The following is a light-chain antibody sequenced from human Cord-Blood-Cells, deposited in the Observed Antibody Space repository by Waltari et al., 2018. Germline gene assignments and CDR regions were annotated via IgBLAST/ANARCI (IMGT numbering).Light chain of an antibody. CDR3: SSYTSSSTPL. CDR2: DVS. Sequence: QSALPQPASVSGSPGQSITISCPGTSSDVGGYNYVSWYHQHPGKAPKLSIYDVSNRPSGVSNRFSGSKSGNPASLTISGLQAEDEADYYCSSYTSSSTPLFGGGTKLTVL. V-gene: IGLV2-14*01. J-gene: IGLJ3*02. CDR1: SSDVGGYNY.